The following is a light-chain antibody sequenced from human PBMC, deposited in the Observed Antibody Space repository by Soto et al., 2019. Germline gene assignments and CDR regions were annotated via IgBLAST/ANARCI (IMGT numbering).Light chain of an antibody. CDR3: QQYNSYLWT. Sequence: DIEMTQSPSTLSASVGERGTISCRASESLSSGLAWYQQKPGKAPRLLIYDASTLASGVPARFSGSGSGTEFPLTISSLQPEDFASYYCQQYNSYLWTFGQGTKVEIK. CDR1: ESLSSG. V-gene: IGKV1-5*03. CDR2: DAS. J-gene: IGKJ1*01.